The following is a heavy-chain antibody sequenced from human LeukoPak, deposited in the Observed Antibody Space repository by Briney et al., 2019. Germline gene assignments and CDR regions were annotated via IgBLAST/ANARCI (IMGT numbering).Heavy chain of an antibody. J-gene: IGHJ4*02. CDR2: ISGSGGST. CDR1: GFTFSSYA. CDR3: ATMCSGGSCSRYYFDY. V-gene: IGHV3-23*01. Sequence: GGSLRLSCAASGFTFSSYAMSWVRQAPGKGLEWVSAISGSGGSTYYADSVKGRFTISRDNSKNTLYLQMNSLRAEDTAVYYCATMCSGGSCSRYYFDYWGQGTQVTVSS. D-gene: IGHD2-15*01.